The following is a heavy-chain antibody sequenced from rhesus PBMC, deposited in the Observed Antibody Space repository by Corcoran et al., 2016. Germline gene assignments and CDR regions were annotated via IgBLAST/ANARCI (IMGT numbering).Heavy chain of an antibody. CDR3: AREAHYYDSGFDS. J-gene: IGHJ4*01. CDR1: GFTFSNSW. CDR2: ICNGGGIK. Sequence: EVQLVESGAGLVQPGGSLRLSCAASGFTFSNSWMSWVRQAPGKGLEWVARICNGGGIKWYAVSVKGRFTISRENAQNTLYLQMNSLRAEDTAVYYCAREAHYYDSGFDSWGQGVLVTVSS. D-gene: IGHD3-28*01. V-gene: IGHV3-178*01.